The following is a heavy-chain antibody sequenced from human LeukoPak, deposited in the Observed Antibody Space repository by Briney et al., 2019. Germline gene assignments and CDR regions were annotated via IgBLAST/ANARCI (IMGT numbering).Heavy chain of an antibody. Sequence: SETLSLTCTVSGGSISSYYWSWIRQPPGKGLEWIGEINHSGSTNYNPSLKSRVTISVDTSKNQFSLKLSSVTAADTAVYYCARRTCSGGSCYSGLYYYYYMDVWGKGTTVTVSS. CDR1: GGSISSYY. CDR2: INHSGST. J-gene: IGHJ6*03. D-gene: IGHD2-15*01. CDR3: ARRTCSGGSCYSGLYYYYYMDV. V-gene: IGHV4-34*01.